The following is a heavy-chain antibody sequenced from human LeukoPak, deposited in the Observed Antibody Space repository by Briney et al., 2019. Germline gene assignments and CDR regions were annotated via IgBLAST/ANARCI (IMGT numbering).Heavy chain of an antibody. D-gene: IGHD2-15*01. V-gene: IGHV1-69*13. CDR1: GGTFSSYA. Sequence: SVKVSCKAAGGTFSSYAISWVRQAPGQGLEWMGGIIPIFGTANYAQKFQGRVTITADESTSTAYMELSSLRSEDTAVYYCATVAAQTGGYFQHWGQGTLVTVSS. CDR3: ATVAAQTGGYFQH. CDR2: IIPIFGTA. J-gene: IGHJ1*01.